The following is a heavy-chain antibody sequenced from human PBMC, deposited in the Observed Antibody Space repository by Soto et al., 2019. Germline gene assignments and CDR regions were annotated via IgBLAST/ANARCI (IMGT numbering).Heavy chain of an antibody. CDR2: ISSSDGKT. CDR1: GFSFGSYA. D-gene: IGHD3-3*01. Sequence: QPAGSLTLSCAASGFSFGSYALSWVRQAPGKGLEWVSTISSSDGKTFYADSVKGRFSISRDTSQSTLYLQMNSLRADDTAMYYCARWSYLDYWGQGTRVTVSS. J-gene: IGHJ4*02. CDR3: ARWSYLDY. V-gene: IGHV3-23*01.